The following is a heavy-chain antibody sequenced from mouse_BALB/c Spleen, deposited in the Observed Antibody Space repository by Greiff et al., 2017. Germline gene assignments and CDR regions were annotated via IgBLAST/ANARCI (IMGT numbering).Heavy chain of an antibody. Sequence: EVHLVESGGGLVQPGGSRKLSCAASGFTFSSFGMHWVRQAPEKGLEWVAYISSGSSTIYYADTVKGRFTISRDNPKNTLFLQMTSLRSEDTAMYYCARRGEYGNYFDYWGQGTTLTVSS. CDR1: GFTFSSFG. V-gene: IGHV5-17*02. CDR2: ISSGSSTI. CDR3: ARRGEYGNYFDY. D-gene: IGHD2-10*02. J-gene: IGHJ2*01.